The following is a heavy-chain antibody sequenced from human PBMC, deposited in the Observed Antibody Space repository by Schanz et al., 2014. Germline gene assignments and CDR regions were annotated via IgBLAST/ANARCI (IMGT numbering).Heavy chain of an antibody. Sequence: EVQLMESGGGLVKPGGSLRLSCAASTFTFSSDWMSWVRQAPGKGLEWVANIKEDGSVKDYVDSVKGRFTISRDNAKNSLYLQMTSLRAEDTALYYCARDRRNADLDYWGQGTLVTVSS. CDR1: TFTFSSDW. CDR2: IKEDGSVK. V-gene: IGHV3-7*01. J-gene: IGHJ4*02. D-gene: IGHD1-1*01. CDR3: ARDRRNADLDY.